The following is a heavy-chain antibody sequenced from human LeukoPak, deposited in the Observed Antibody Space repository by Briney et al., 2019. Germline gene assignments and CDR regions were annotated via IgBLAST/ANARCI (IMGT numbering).Heavy chain of an antibody. V-gene: IGHV3-33*01. D-gene: IGHD3-3*01. CDR3: ARDLLPLYYDFWSGAYYGMDV. J-gene: IGHJ6*02. Sequence: EGSLRLSCAASGFTFSSYGMHWVRQAPGKGLEWVAVIWYDGSNKYYADSVKGRFTISRDNSKNTLYLQMNSLRAEDTAVYYCARDLLPLYYDFWSGAYYGMDVWGQGTTVTVSS. CDR1: GFTFSSYG. CDR2: IWYDGSNK.